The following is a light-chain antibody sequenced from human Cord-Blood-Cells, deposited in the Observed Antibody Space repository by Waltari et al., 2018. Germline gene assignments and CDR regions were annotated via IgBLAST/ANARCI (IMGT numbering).Light chain of an antibody. CDR2: EGS. CDR3: CSYAGSSTWV. V-gene: IGLV2-23*01. J-gene: IGLJ3*02. Sequence: QSALTQPASVSGSPGQSITISCTGTSSEVGRYNLVSWYQQHPGKAPKLMIYEGSKRPSGVSNRFSGSKSGNTAYLTISGLQAEDEADYYCCSYAGSSTWVFGGGTKLTVL. CDR1: SSEVGRYNL.